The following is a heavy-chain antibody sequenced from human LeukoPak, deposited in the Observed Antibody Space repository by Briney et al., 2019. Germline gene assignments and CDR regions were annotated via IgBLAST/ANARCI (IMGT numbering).Heavy chain of an antibody. D-gene: IGHD6-13*01. Sequence: SETLSLTCTVSGGSISSYYWSWVRQPPGPGLEWVGYICYSGSTNYNPSLKSRVTMSVDTSKNQFSLRLSSVTAADTALYYCARVGSSWYYFDYWGQGTLATVSS. CDR2: ICYSGST. CDR1: GGSISSYY. CDR3: ARVGSSWYYFDY. J-gene: IGHJ4*02. V-gene: IGHV4-59*01.